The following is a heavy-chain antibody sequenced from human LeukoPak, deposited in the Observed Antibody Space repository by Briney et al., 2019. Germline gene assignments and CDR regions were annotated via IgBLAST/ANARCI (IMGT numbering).Heavy chain of an antibody. J-gene: IGHJ5*02. Sequence: SETLSLTCAVSGGSISSSNWWSWVRQPPGKGLEWIGEIYHSGSTNYNPSLKSRVTISVDKSKNQFSLKLSSVTAADTAVYYCARVHYDFWSGYYGYNWFDPWGQGTLVTVSS. CDR1: GGSISSSNW. CDR2: IYHSGST. V-gene: IGHV4-4*02. D-gene: IGHD3-3*01. CDR3: ARVHYDFWSGYYGYNWFDP.